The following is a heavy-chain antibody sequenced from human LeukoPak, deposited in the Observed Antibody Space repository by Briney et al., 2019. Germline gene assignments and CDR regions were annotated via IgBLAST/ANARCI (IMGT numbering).Heavy chain of an antibody. V-gene: IGHV1-18*01. Sequence: ASVKVSCKASGYTFTTYGISWVRQAPGQGLEWMGWISAYNGNTNYAQKVQGRVTMTTDTSTSTAYMELRSLRSDDTALYYCARFISGYYYYFDYWGQGTQVTVSS. J-gene: IGHJ4*02. CDR3: ARFISGYYYYFDY. CDR2: ISAYNGNT. D-gene: IGHD3-22*01. CDR1: GYTFTTYG.